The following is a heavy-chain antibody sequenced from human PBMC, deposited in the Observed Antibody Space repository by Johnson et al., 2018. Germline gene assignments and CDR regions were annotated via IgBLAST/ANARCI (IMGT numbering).Heavy chain of an antibody. J-gene: IGHJ3*01. D-gene: IGHD4-17*01. V-gene: IGHV3-23*01. CDR3: AKTISDSYGVSDF. CDR2: LSASGGST. Sequence: SLRLSCAVSGFTFRNFAMGWVRQAPGRGLDWVSSLSASGGSTYYAQSVKGRFTISRDNSKNTLYLQMNSLRAEDTAVYYCAKTISDSYGVSDFWGQGTVVTVSS. CDR1: GFTFRNFA.